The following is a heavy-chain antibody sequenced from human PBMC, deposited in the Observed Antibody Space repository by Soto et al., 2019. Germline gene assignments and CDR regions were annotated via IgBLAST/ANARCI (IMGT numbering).Heavy chain of an antibody. Sequence: GGSLRLSCVGSGFTFSSYEMNWVRQAPGKGLEWVSYITSNGDTIYYTDSVKGRFTISRDNAKNSLSLQMNSLRAEDTAIYYCARGGYYFDSSGYFLSYYGMDVWGQGTTVTVS. CDR1: GFTFSSYE. D-gene: IGHD3-22*01. J-gene: IGHJ6*02. V-gene: IGHV3-48*03. CDR2: ITSNGDTI. CDR3: ARGGYYFDSSGYFLSYYGMDV.